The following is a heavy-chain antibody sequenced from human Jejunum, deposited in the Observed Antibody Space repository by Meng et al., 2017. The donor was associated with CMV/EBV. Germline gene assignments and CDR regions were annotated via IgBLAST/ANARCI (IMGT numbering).Heavy chain of an antibody. Sequence: LAGAAYGFPVGAYYMTWVRQATGKGLEWVSYITGSGDIIYYEDYVKGRFTISRDNAKSSLYLEINSLRAEDTAVYYCARGNYGFDYWGQGTLVTVSS. D-gene: IGHD4-17*01. V-gene: IGHV3-11*01. CDR2: ITGSGDII. CDR1: GFPVGAYY. J-gene: IGHJ4*02. CDR3: ARGNYGFDY.